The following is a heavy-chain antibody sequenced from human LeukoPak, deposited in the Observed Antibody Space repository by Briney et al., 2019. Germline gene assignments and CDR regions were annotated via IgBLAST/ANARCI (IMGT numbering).Heavy chain of an antibody. CDR2: ISAYNGNT. D-gene: IGHD2-15*01. V-gene: IGHV1-18*04. CDR3: ARDHNYCSGGSCYSS. Sequence: ASVKVSCKASGYTFTDNLLHWVRQAPGQGLEWMGWISAYNGNTNYAQKLQGRVTMTTDTSTSTAYMELRSLRSDDTAVYYCARDHNYCSGGSCYSSWGQGTLVTVSS. CDR1: GYTFTDNL. J-gene: IGHJ4*02.